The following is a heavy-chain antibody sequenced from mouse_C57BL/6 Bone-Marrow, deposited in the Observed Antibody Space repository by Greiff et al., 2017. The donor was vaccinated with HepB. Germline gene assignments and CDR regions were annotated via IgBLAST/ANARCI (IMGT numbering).Heavy chain of an antibody. Sequence: EVKLMESGAELVRPGASVKLSCTASGFNIKDDYMHWVKQRPEQGLEWIGWIDPENGDTEYASKFQGKATITADTSSNTAYLQLSSLTSEDTAVYYCTTTPFITTLYFDYWGQGTTLTVSS. CDR3: TTTPFITTLYFDY. CDR2: IDPENGDT. CDR1: GFNIKDDY. V-gene: IGHV14-4*01. J-gene: IGHJ2*01. D-gene: IGHD1-1*01.